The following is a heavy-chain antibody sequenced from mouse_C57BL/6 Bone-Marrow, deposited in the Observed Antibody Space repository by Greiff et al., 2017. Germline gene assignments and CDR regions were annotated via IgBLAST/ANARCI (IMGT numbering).Heavy chain of an antibody. D-gene: IGHD2-3*01. V-gene: IGHV14-2*01. Sequence: VHVKQSGAELVKPGASVKLSCTASGFNIKDYYMHWVKQRTEQGLEWIGRIDPEDGETKYAPKFQGKATITADTSSNTAYLQLSSLTSEDTAVYYCARPIYDGYYVGWYFDVWGTGTTVTVSS. CDR3: ARPIYDGYYVGWYFDV. J-gene: IGHJ1*03. CDR2: IDPEDGET. CDR1: GFNIKDYY.